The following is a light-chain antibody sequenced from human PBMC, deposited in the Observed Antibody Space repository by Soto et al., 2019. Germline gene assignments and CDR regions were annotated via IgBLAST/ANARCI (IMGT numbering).Light chain of an antibody. J-gene: IGLJ1*01. V-gene: IGLV2-8*01. CDR2: EVN. CDR3: ISYAGINNLV. Sequence: QSVLTQPPSASGSPGQSVTVSCTGTSSDVGGYSYVSWYQQHPGKAPKLIIYEVNKRPSGVPDRFSASKSGNTASLTVSGLQAENEADYYCISYAGINNLVFGTGTQVTV. CDR1: SSDVGGYSY.